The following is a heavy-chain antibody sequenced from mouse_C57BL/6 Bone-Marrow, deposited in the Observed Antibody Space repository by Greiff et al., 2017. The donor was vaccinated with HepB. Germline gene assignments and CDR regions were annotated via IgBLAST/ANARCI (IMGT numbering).Heavy chain of an antibody. CDR1: GYSFTGYF. CDR3: ARPYGSSFLFDY. V-gene: IGHV1-20*01. J-gene: IGHJ2*01. Sequence: VQLQQSGPELVKPGDSVKISCKASGYSFTGYFMNWVMQSHGKSLEWIGRINPYNGDTFYNQKFKGKATLTVDKSSSTAHMELRSLTSEDSAVYYCARPYGSSFLFDYWGQGTTLTVAS. D-gene: IGHD1-1*01. CDR2: INPYNGDT.